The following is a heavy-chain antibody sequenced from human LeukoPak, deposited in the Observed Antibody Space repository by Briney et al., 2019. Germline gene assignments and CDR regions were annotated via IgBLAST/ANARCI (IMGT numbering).Heavy chain of an antibody. CDR1: GFTFTKYG. Sequence: GGSLRLSCAASGFTFTKYGMNWVRQAPGKGLEWVSYISSSGSTIYYADSVKGRFTISRDNAKNPLYLQMNSLRAEDTAVYYCTRTGARWPYYFDYWGQGTLVTVSS. V-gene: IGHV3-48*03. CDR3: TRTGARWPYYFDY. D-gene: IGHD4-23*01. J-gene: IGHJ4*02. CDR2: ISSSGSTI.